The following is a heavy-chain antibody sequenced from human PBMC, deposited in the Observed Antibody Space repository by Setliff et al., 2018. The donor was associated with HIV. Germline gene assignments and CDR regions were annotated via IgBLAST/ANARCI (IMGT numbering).Heavy chain of an antibody. CDR1: RYTFSGHY. V-gene: IGHV1-46*01. D-gene: IGHD3-16*01. CDR3: ARGFSFNNAFGMDV. J-gene: IGHJ6*02. CDR2: INFGGAGTSYNGST. Sequence: KVSCKPSRYTFSGHYIHWVRQAPGQGLEWMGIINFGGAGTSYNGSTSYAQKFQGRVTMTRDTSTSTVYMELNSLGSEDTAVYFCARGFSFNNAFGMDVWGQGTTVTVSS.